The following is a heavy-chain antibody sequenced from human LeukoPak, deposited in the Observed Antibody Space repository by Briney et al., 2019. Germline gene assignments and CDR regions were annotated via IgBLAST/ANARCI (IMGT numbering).Heavy chain of an antibody. Sequence: GGSLRLSCAASGFTFSSYWMSWVRQAPGKGLEWVANIKQDGSEKYYVDSVKGRLTISRDNAKNSLYLQMNSLRAEDTAVYFCAREGNYGDYDYYWGQGTLVTVSS. CDR3: AREGNYGDYDYY. V-gene: IGHV3-7*01. CDR1: GFTFSSYW. CDR2: IKQDGSEK. J-gene: IGHJ4*02. D-gene: IGHD4-17*01.